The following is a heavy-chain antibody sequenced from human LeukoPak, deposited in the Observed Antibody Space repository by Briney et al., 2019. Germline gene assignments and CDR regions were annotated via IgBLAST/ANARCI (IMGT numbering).Heavy chain of an antibody. J-gene: IGHJ4*02. CDR3: TRDPAYYYGSGTYYID. D-gene: IGHD3-10*01. V-gene: IGHV3-49*04. CDR2: IRSIPYGGIT. CDR1: GFTFGDNA. Sequence: GGSLRLSCAASGFTFGDNAMTWVRQAPGKGLEWVGFIRSIPYGGITEYAASVKGRFTISRDDSKSIAYLQMNNLKTEVTAVYYCTRDPAYYYGSGTYYIDWGQGTLVTVSS.